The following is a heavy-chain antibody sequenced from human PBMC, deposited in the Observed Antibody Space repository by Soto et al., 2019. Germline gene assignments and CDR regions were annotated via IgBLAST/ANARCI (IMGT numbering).Heavy chain of an antibody. CDR3: ARGALKWFDP. CDR2: IYYSGST. J-gene: IGHJ5*02. CDR1: GGSISSYY. V-gene: IGHV4-59*01. Sequence: QVQLQESGPGLVKPSETLSLTCTVSGGSISSYYWSWIRQPPGKGLEWIGYIYYSGSTNYNPSLKRRVTISVDTSKNQFSLKLSSVTAADTAVYYCARGALKWFDPWGQGTLVTVSS.